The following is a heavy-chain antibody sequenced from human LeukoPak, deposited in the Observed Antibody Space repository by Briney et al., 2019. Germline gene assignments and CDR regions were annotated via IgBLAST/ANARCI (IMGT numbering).Heavy chain of an antibody. CDR2: INPNSGGT. Sequence: GASVKVSCKASGYTFTGHYIYWVRQAPGQGLEWMGWINPNSGGTNYAQKFQGWVTMTRDTSITTAYMELSRLKPDDTAVYYCARDVAKTGDYYFDYWGQGTLVTVSS. CDR3: ARDVAKTGDYYFDY. J-gene: IGHJ4*02. V-gene: IGHV1-2*04. CDR1: GYTFTGHY. D-gene: IGHD7-27*01.